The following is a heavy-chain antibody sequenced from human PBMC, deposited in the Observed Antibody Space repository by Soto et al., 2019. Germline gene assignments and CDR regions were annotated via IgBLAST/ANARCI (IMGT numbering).Heavy chain of an antibody. D-gene: IGHD2-2*01. CDR3: ASGDCSSTSCYASFDY. Sequence: SETLSLTCTVSSGFISSYYWSWIRQPPGKGLEWIGYIYYSGTTSYNPSLKSRVTISADTSKKQFSLKMSSVTAADTAVYYCASGDCSSTSCYASFDYWGQGTLVTVSS. J-gene: IGHJ4*02. V-gene: IGHV4-59*01. CDR2: IYYSGTT. CDR1: SGFISSYY.